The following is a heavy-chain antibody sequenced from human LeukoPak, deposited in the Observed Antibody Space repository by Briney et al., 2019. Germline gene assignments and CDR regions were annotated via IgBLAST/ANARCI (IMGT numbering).Heavy chain of an antibody. V-gene: IGHV4-59*01. CDR2: IHYSGST. D-gene: IGHD3-22*01. CDR1: GGSISSYY. J-gene: IGHJ4*02. CDR3: AGKISSVFDY. Sequence: SETLSLTCTVSGGSISSYYWSWIRQPPGKGLEWIGYIHYSGSTNYNPSLKSRVTISVDTSKNQFFLKLSSVTAADTAVYYCAGKISSVFDYWGQGTLVTVSS.